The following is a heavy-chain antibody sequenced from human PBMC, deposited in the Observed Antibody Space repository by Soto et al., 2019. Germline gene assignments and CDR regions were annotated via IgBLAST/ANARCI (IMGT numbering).Heavy chain of an antibody. Sequence: QVHLVESGGGVVQPGTSLRVSCVGSGFTFRSYVIHWVRQAPGKGLEWVALKSYDGSNKYYGDSVRGRFTISRDNSRNTVDLQMDGMRLEDTALYYCGGWGARGGLDVWGQGTLVSVSS. CDR2: KSYDGSNK. D-gene: IGHD3-16*01. V-gene: IGHV3-30*19. CDR3: GGWGARGGLDV. CDR1: GFTFRSYV. J-gene: IGHJ1*01.